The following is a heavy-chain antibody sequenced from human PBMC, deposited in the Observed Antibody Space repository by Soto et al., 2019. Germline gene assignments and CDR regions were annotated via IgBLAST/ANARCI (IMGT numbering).Heavy chain of an antibody. V-gene: IGHV1-46*01. Sequence: ASVKVSCKASGYTFTSYYMHWVRQAPGQGLEWMGIINPSGGSTSYAQKFQGRVTMTRDTSTSTVYLQWSSLKASDTAMYYCARLYDSSGYYYLDYWGQGTLVTVSS. J-gene: IGHJ4*02. CDR2: INPSGGST. CDR1: GYTFTSYY. D-gene: IGHD3-22*01. CDR3: ARLYDSSGYYYLDY.